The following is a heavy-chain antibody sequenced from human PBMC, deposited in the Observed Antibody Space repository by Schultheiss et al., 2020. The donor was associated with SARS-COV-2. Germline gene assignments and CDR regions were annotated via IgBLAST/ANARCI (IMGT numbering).Heavy chain of an antibody. J-gene: IGHJ5*02. Sequence: GSLRLSCTVSGGSISSYYWTWIRQPAGKGLEWIGRIYTSGSTNYNPSLKSRVTISVDTSKNQFSLKLSSVTAADTAVYYCARVGVENGEPHPELRWFDPWGQGTLITVS. D-gene: IGHD1-26*01. CDR2: IYTSGST. CDR3: ARVGVENGEPHPELRWFDP. V-gene: IGHV4-4*07. CDR1: GGSISSYY.